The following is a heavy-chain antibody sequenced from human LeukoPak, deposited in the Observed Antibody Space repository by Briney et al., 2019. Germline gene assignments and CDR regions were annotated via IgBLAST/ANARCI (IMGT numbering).Heavy chain of an antibody. V-gene: IGHV1-18*01. CDR2: ISCYNGDT. D-gene: IGHD5-12*01. Sequence: ASVKVSCKASGYTFTRYSISWVRQAPGQGLEWMGWISCYNGDTKYAQKFQGRITLTTDTSTSTAYMELRSLRSDDTAVYFCARDHGGYETEFYFDYWAQGTLVTVSS. CDR3: ARDHGGYETEFYFDY. CDR1: GYTFTRYS. J-gene: IGHJ4*02.